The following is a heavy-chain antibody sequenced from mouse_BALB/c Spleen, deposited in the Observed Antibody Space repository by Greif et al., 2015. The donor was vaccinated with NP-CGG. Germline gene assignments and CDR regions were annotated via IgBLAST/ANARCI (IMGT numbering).Heavy chain of an antibody. V-gene: IGHV5-6-2*01. CDR2: ITSNGGST. CDR1: GFTFSSYY. CDR3: ARHATPYTMDY. Sequence: EVHLVESGGGLVKLGGSLKLSCAASGFTFSSYYMSWVRQTPEKRLELVAAITSNGGSTYYPDTVKGRFSISRDSAKTTLYLQMSSLKSEDTALYFCARHATPYTMDYWGQGTSVTVSS. D-gene: IGHD6-1*01. J-gene: IGHJ4*01.